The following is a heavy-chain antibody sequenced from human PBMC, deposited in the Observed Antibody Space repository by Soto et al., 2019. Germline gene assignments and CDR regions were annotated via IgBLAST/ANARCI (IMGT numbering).Heavy chain of an antibody. CDR3: ARVTQAVAADY. Sequence: QVQLVESGGGVVQPGRSLRLSCAASGLTLSNYAMHWVRQAPGKGLEWVAVISYDGSNRYYADSVKGRFTISRDNSKNTLYLQMNSLRAEDTAAYYCARVTQAVAADYWGQGTLVTVSS. CDR2: ISYDGSNR. CDR1: GLTLSNYA. D-gene: IGHD6-19*01. J-gene: IGHJ4*02. V-gene: IGHV3-30-3*01.